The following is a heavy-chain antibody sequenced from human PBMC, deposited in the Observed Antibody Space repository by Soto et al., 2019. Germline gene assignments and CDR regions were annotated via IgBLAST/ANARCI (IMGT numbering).Heavy chain of an antibody. D-gene: IGHD6-19*01. Sequence: SETLSLTWAVYGGSFSGDCWSWIRQPPGKGLEWIGEINHSGSTNYNPSLKSRVTISVDTSKNQFSLKLSSVTAADTAVYYCATDFSGSSGPTLGMDVRGQGTTVTVSS. CDR3: ATDFSGSSGPTLGMDV. V-gene: IGHV4-34*01. J-gene: IGHJ6*02. CDR2: INHSGST. CDR1: GGSFSGDC.